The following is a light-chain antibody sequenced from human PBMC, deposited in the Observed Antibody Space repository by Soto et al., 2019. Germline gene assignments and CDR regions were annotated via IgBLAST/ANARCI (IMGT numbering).Light chain of an antibody. CDR1: SSDY. V-gene: IGLV2-14*03. CDR2: DVR. Sequence: QSALTQPASVSGSLGQSITISCTGISSDYVSWYQQHPGKAPKLMIYDVRDRPSGVSNRFSGSKSGNTASLTISGLQPEDEAEYHCSSYTVLNTLLFGGGTKLTVL. CDR3: SSYTVLNTLL. J-gene: IGLJ2*01.